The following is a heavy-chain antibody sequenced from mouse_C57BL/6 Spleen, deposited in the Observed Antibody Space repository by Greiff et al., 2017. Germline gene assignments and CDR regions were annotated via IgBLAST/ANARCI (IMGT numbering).Heavy chain of an antibody. J-gene: IGHJ2*01. CDR1: GYTFTDYY. V-gene: IGHV1-19*01. D-gene: IGHD2-4*01. Sequence: EVQLQQSGPVLVKPGASVKMSCKASGYTFTDYYMNWVKQSHGKSLEWIGVINPYNGGTSYNQKFKGKATLTVDKSSSTAYMELNSLTSEDSAVYCCARGDDYDEGYFDYWGQGTTLTVSS. CDR2: INPYNGGT. CDR3: ARGDDYDEGYFDY.